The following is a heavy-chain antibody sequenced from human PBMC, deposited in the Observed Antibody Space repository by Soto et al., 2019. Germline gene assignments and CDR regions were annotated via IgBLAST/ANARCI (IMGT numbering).Heavy chain of an antibody. Sequence: SGPTLVNPTQTLTLTCTFSGFSLSTSGMCVSWIRQPPGKALEWLALIDWDDDKYYSTSLKTRLTISKDTSKNQVVLTMTNMDHVDTATYYCARSRFYYDVWSGYFRSCNWFDPWGQ. CDR2: IDWDDDK. J-gene: IGHJ5*02. D-gene: IGHD3-3*01. CDR1: GFSLSTSGMC. CDR3: ARSRFYYDVWSGYFRSCNWFDP. V-gene: IGHV2-70*01.